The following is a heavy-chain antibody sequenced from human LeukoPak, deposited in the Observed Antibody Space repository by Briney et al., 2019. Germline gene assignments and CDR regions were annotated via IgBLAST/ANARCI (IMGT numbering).Heavy chain of an antibody. D-gene: IGHD5-24*01. J-gene: IGHJ4*02. Sequence: GGSLRLSCAAPGFTFSSYTMNWVRQAPGKGLEWVSSISTGSSYIYYANSVKGRFTISRDNAKNSLYLQMNSLRAEGTAVYYCARDRLGVEMSTINRFDYWGQGTLVAVS. CDR2: ISTGSSYI. CDR1: GFTFSSYT. CDR3: ARDRLGVEMSTINRFDY. V-gene: IGHV3-21*01.